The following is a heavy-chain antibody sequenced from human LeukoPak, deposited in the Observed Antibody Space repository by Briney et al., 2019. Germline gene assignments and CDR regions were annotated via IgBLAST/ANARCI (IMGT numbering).Heavy chain of an antibody. Sequence: ASVKVSCKSSGYTFTGYYMHWVRQAPGQGLEWMGWINPNSGGINYAQTFQGRVSRNRDTSITTAHMELSRLRSDDTAVYYCARELIQFGGPVFDPWGQGTLVTVSS. CDR2: INPNSGGI. D-gene: IGHD3-10*01. J-gene: IGHJ5*02. CDR3: ARELIQFGGPVFDP. V-gene: IGHV1-2*02. CDR1: GYTFTGYY.